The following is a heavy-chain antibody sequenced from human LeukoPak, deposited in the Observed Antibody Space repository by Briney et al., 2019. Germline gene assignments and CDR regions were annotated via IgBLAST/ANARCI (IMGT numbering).Heavy chain of an antibody. CDR1: GFTVSSNY. Sequence: GGSLRLSCAASGFTVSSNYMNWVRQAPGKGLQWVSSIAGSSGYISYADSVKGRFTISRDNAKKSLYLQMTSLTAEDTAMYYCARDRGAYCGGDCYLGFDYWGRGTLVTVSS. CDR2: IAGSSGYI. CDR3: ARDRGAYCGGDCYLGFDY. V-gene: IGHV3-21*01. D-gene: IGHD2-21*02. J-gene: IGHJ4*01.